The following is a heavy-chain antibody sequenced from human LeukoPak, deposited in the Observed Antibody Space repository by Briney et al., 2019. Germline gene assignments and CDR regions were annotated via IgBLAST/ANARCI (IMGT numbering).Heavy chain of an antibody. D-gene: IGHD2-8*01. J-gene: IGHJ4*02. CDR1: GFVLSSFA. CDR3: TRGWSSPDY. V-gene: IGHV3-21*01. CDR2: TSSTGNSI. Sequence: GGSLRLSCTASGFVLSSFAMSWVRQAPGKGLEWVSSTSSTGNSIYYADSVRGRFTISRDNAKNSLYLQMSSLRAEDTAVYYCTRGWSSPDYWGQGTLVTVSS.